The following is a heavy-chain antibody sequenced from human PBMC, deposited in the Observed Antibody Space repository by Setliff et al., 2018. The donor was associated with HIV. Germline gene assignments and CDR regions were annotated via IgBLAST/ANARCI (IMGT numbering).Heavy chain of an antibody. Sequence: SETLSLTCAVFDGSRSGIHWSWIRQPPGKGLEWIAEINFGGGTNHNPSLKSRVAISVDTSKSHVSLMLRSVTAADTAVYYCARAGNYGAFDGFDIWGQGTMVTVSS. CDR2: INFGGGT. J-gene: IGHJ3*02. D-gene: IGHD1-7*01. V-gene: IGHV4-34*01. CDR1: DGSRSGIH. CDR3: ARAGNYGAFDGFDI.